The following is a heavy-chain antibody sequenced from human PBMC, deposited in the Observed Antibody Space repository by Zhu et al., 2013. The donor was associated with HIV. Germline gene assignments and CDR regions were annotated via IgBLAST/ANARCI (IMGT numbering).Heavy chain of an antibody. D-gene: IGHD3-22*01. J-gene: IGHJ6*02. CDR1: GYTFTDYY. Sequence: QVQLVQSGAEVKKPGASVKVSCKASGYTFTDYYMHWVRQAPGQGLEWMGWINPDSGGTNYAQKFQGRVTVTRDTSISTAYMELSRLRSDDTAVYYCARMYYYDSSGYSYGMDVWGQGTTVTVSS. V-gene: IGHV1-2*02. CDR3: ARMYYYDSSGYSYGMDV. CDR2: INPDSGGT.